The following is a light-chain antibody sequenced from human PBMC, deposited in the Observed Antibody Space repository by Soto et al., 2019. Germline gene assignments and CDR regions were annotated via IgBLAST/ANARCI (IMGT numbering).Light chain of an antibody. CDR1: QNIVNY. CDR3: QQYYSFPYT. V-gene: IGKV1-39*01. J-gene: IGKJ2*01. CDR2: GAS. Sequence: DIQMTQSPSTLSASVGDRVTITCRASQNIVNYLNWYQQKPGKAPKLLIYGASSLQSGVPSRFSGSGFGTYFTLTISSLQTEDSATYYCQQYYSFPYTFGQGTKVDI.